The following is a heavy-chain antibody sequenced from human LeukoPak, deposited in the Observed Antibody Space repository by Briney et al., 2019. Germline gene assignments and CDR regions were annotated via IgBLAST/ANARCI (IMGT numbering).Heavy chain of an antibody. J-gene: IGHJ6*04. CDR1: GYSISSGYY. CDR3: ARAPRRGYPSV. Sequence: NSSETLSLTCTVSGYSISSGYYWGWIRQPPGKGLEWIGSIYHSGSTYYNPSLKSRVTISVDTSKNQFSLKLSSVTAADTAVYYCARAPRRGYPSVWGKGTTVTVSS. V-gene: IGHV4-38-2*02. CDR2: IYHSGST. D-gene: IGHD5-18*01.